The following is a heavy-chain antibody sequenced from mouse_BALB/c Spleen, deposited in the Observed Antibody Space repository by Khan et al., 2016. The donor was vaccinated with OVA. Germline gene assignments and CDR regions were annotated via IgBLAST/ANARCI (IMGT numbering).Heavy chain of an antibody. J-gene: IGHJ3*01. CDR2: IFPGTGTT. Sequence: QVQLKQSGAELVKPGASVKLSCKTSGYTFTSYWIQWVKQRPGQGLGWIGEIFPGTGTTYYNENLKGKATLSIDTSSSKAYMQLSRLTSEASAVSFCARGYFGNYAFAYWGQGTLVTVSA. D-gene: IGHD2-1*01. CDR3: ARGYFGNYAFAY. CDR1: GYTFTSYW. V-gene: IGHV1S132*01.